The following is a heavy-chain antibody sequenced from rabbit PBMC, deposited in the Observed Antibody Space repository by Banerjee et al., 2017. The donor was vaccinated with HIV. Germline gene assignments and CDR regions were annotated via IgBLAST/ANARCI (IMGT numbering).Heavy chain of an antibody. D-gene: IGHD6-1*01. Sequence: QEQLEESGGDLVKPEGSLTLTCTASGFSFSSSYWICWVRQAPGKGLEWIACIYAGSSGNTYYANWAKGRFTFSKTSSTTVTLQFPSLTAADTATYFCARDDGGYGGDGYASFDLWGQGTLVTVS. V-gene: IGHV1S45*01. CDR2: IYAGSSGNT. CDR3: ARDDGGYGGDGYASFDL. J-gene: IGHJ4*01. CDR1: GFSFSSSYW.